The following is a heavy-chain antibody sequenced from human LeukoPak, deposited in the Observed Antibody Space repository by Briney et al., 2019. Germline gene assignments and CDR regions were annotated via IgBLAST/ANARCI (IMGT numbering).Heavy chain of an antibody. CDR3: ARDPPHLGSGGSCYDY. Sequence: GASVKVSCKASGYTFTSYDINWVGQATGQGREGRGGMNPNSGGTNYAQKFQGRVTMTRETASSTAYMELSRQRSDDPAVYYCARDPPHLGSGGSCYDYWGQGTLVTVSS. J-gene: IGHJ4*02. CDR2: MNPNSGGT. D-gene: IGHD2-15*01. CDR1: GYTFTSYD. V-gene: IGHV1-2*02.